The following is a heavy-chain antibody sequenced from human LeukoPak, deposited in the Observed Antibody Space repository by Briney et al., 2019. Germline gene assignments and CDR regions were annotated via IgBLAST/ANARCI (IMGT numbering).Heavy chain of an antibody. CDR3: TSGSNSWYPPYPRYYYYYYGMDV. D-gene: IGHD6-13*01. V-gene: IGHV4-59*01. J-gene: IGHJ6*02. Sequence: SETLSLTCTVSGGSISSYYWSWIRQPPGKGLEWIGYIYYSGSTNYNPSLKSRVTISVDTSKNQFSLKLSSVTAADTAVYYCTSGSNSWYPPYPRYYYYYYGMDVWGQGTTVTVSS. CDR2: IYYSGST. CDR1: GGSISSYY.